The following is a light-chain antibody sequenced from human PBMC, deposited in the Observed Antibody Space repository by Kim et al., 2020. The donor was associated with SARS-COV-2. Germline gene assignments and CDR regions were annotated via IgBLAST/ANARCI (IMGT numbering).Light chain of an antibody. CDR3: YSRDNSGHLWV. Sequence: AWGQKVMITGQGDSVRAYYTSWYKQKPGQDAMLVINGTNNQPSGNPDRFSCSSSGNTASFTITGAQEEDEADYYCYSRDNSGHLWVFGGGTKVTVL. CDR1: SVRAYY. J-gene: IGLJ3*02. V-gene: IGLV3-19*01. CDR2: GTN.